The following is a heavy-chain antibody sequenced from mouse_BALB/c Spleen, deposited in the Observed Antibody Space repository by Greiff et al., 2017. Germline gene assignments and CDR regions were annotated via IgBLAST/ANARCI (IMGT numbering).Heavy chain of an antibody. CDR1: GYTFTSYN. V-gene: IGHV1-12*01. D-gene: IGHD2-10*01. CDR3: ATYYGNYDYYAMDY. J-gene: IGHJ4*01. CDR2: IYPGNGDT. Sequence: LQQPGAELVKPGASVKMSCKASGYTFTSYNMHWVKQTPGQGLEWIGAIYPGNGDTSYNQKFKGKATLTADKSSSTAYMQLSSLTSEDSAVYYCATYYGNYDYYAMDYWGQGTSVTVSS.